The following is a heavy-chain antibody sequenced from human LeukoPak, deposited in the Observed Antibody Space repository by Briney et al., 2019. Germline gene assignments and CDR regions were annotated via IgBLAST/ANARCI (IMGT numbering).Heavy chain of an antibody. CDR2: ISGSGGST. J-gene: IGHJ5*02. CDR1: GFTFSSYA. Sequence: GGSLRLSCAASGFTFSSYAMSWVRQAPGKGLEWVSAISGSGGSTYYADSVKGRFTISRDNSKNTLYLQMNSLRAEDTAVYYCAKARGYSYGRTFNNWFDPWGQGTLVTVSS. V-gene: IGHV3-23*01. CDR3: AKARGYSYGRTFNNWFDP. D-gene: IGHD5-18*01.